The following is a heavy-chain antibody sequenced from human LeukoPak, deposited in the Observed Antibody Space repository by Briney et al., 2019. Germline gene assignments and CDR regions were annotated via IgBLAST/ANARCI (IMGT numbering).Heavy chain of an antibody. CDR2: IDSSSSTT. CDR1: GFTFSSYW. Sequence: GGSLRLSCVASGFTFSSYWMSWVRQAQGKGLEWVSHIDSSSSTTYYADSVKGRFTISRDNAKDSLYRQMNSLRVEDTAVYYCARHMNTPFDYWGQGTLVTVSS. V-gene: IGHV3-48*01. D-gene: IGHD1/OR15-1a*01. J-gene: IGHJ4*02. CDR3: ARHMNTPFDY.